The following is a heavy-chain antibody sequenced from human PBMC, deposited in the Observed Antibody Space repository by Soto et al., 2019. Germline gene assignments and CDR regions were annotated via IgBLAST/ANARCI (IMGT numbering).Heavy chain of an antibody. V-gene: IGHV4-4*07. Sequence: PSETLSLTCIVSGVSARSYTWSWVRQPANKGLEWIGRVYHTGRTSYNPSLKSRVSISMDTSKNQFSLNLDSVTAADTAVYFCARDFAYFDSWGQGTLVTVSS. CDR3: ARDFAYFDS. CDR2: VYHTGRT. CDR1: GVSARSYT. J-gene: IGHJ4*02. D-gene: IGHD3-3*01.